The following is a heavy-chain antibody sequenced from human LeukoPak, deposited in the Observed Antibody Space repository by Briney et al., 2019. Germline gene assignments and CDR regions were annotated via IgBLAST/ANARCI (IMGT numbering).Heavy chain of an antibody. Sequence: PSETLSLTCTVSGGSISSSSYYWGWIRQPPGKGLEWIGSIYYSGSTYYNPSLKSRVTISVDTSKNQFSLKLSSVTAADTAVYYCARGGYRSGGSCEGEYAFDIWGQGTMVTVSS. CDR3: ARGGYRSGGSCEGEYAFDI. D-gene: IGHD2-15*01. J-gene: IGHJ3*02. CDR2: IYYSGST. V-gene: IGHV4-39*01. CDR1: GGSISSSSYY.